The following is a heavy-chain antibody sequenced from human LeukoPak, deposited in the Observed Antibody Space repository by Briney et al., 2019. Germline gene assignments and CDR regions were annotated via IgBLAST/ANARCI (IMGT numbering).Heavy chain of an antibody. D-gene: IGHD2-15*01. J-gene: IGHJ4*02. CDR1: GFTFSSYA. CDR2: ISGSGGST. V-gene: IGHV3-23*01. Sequence: GGSLRLSCAASGFTFSSYAMSWVRQAPGKGLEWVSAISGSGGSTYYADSVKGRFTISRDNSKNSLYLQMNSLRAEDTAVYYCARDLFDCSGGSCYRRYFDYWGQGTLVTVSS. CDR3: ARDLFDCSGGSCYRRYFDY.